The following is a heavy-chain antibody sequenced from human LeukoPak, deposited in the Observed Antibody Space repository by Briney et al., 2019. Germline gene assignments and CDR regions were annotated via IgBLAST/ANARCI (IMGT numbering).Heavy chain of an antibody. V-gene: IGHV1-69*13. J-gene: IGHJ6*04. CDR2: IIPIFGTA. D-gene: IGHD1-7*01. CDR3: AREGNSYYYYFGMDV. CDR1: GGTFSSYA. Sequence: SVKVSCKASGGTFSSYAISWVRQAPGQGLEWPGGIIPIFGTANYAQKFQRRVTITADESTSTAYMELSSLRSEHTAVYYCAREGNSYYYYFGMDVWGKGTTVTVSS.